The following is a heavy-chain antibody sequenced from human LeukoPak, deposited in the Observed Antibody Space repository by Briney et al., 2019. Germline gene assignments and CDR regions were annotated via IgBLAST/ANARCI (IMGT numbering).Heavy chain of an antibody. D-gene: IGHD4-23*01. J-gene: IGHJ4*02. CDR2: ISSSGSTI. CDR1: GFTFSDYY. Sequence: GGSLRLSCAASGFTFSDYYMSWIRQAPGKGLEWVSYISSSGSTIYYADSVKGRFTISRDNAKNSLYLQMNSLRAEDTAVYYCARDSAAVVTPIDYWGQGTLVTVSS. CDR3: ARDSAAVVTPIDY. V-gene: IGHV3-11*04.